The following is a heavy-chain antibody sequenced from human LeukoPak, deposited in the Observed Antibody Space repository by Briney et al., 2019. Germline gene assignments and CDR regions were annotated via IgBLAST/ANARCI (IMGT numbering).Heavy chain of an antibody. CDR2: ISYDGSNK. Sequence: GGSLRLSCAASGFTFSSYAMHRVRQAPGKGLEWVAVISYDGSNKYYADSVKGRFTISRDNAKNSLYLQMNSLRAEDTAVYYCARGQAASPDPYGMDVWGQGTTVTVSS. D-gene: IGHD6-13*01. CDR3: ARGQAASPDPYGMDV. V-gene: IGHV3-30-3*01. J-gene: IGHJ6*02. CDR1: GFTFSSYA.